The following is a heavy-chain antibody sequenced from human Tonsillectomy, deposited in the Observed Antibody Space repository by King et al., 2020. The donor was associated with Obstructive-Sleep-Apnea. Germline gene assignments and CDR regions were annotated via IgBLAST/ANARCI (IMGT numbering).Heavy chain of an antibody. CDR1: GFTVSTYA. D-gene: IGHD1/OR15-1a*01. CDR2: ISYDGSNE. V-gene: IGHV3-30*04. CDR3: GTNPMSEDY. J-gene: IGHJ4*02. Sequence: VQLVESGGGVVQPGRSLRLSCAASGFTVSTYAMHWGRQAPGKGLEWVAVISYDGSNEYYADSVKGRFTISRDNSKNTLYLQMNSLRAEDTAVYYCGTNPMSEDYWGQGTLVTVSS.